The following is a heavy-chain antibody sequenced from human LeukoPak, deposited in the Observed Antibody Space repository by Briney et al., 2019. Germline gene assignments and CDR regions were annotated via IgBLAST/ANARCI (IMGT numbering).Heavy chain of an antibody. Sequence: PGGSLRLSCAASGFTFSSYGMHWVRQAPGKGLEWVAVISYDGSNKYYADSVKGRFTISRDNSKNTLYLQMNSLRAEDTAVYYCARTGVSGSSEEYYFDYWGQGTLVTVSS. V-gene: IGHV3-30*03. CDR2: ISYDGSNK. J-gene: IGHJ4*02. CDR1: GFTFSSYG. CDR3: ARTGVSGSSEEYYFDY. D-gene: IGHD3-10*01.